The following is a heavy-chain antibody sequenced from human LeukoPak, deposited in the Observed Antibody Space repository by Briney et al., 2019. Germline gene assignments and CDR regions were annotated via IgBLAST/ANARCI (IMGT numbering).Heavy chain of an antibody. J-gene: IGHJ4*02. CDR1: GFIFSNSA. CDR2: VSGSGGVT. CDR3: AKLKSVPYYFHF. V-gene: IGHV3-23*01. Sequence: GGSLRLSCRASGFIFSNSAVSWVRQAPGKGLQWVSTVSGSGGVTYYTESVKGRFTISRDIGENTLFLQMSSLKAEDTATYYCAKLKSVPYYFHFRGQGTQVTVSS.